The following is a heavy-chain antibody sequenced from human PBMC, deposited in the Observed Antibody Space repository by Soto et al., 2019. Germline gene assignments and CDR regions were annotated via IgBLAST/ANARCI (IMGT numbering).Heavy chain of an antibody. D-gene: IGHD4-17*01. Sequence: GESLKTSCSGSGYSFTSYLISLVRQMPGKGLEWMGRIDPSDSYTNYSPSFQGHVNISADKSISTAYLQWSSLKASDTAMYYCERTTVDTWFDPWGQGTLVTVSS. CDR1: GYSFTSYL. J-gene: IGHJ5*02. CDR2: IDPSDSYT. V-gene: IGHV5-10-1*01. CDR3: ERTTVDTWFDP.